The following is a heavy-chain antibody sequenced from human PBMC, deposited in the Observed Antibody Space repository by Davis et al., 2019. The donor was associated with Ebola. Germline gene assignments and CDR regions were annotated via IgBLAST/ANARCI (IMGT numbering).Heavy chain of an antibody. CDR3: VTFARSDIPPHYNCAMDF. D-gene: IGHD5-24*01. CDR2: INHSGST. Sequence: MPSETLSLTCAISGGSISSSNWWSWVRQPPGKGLEWIGEINHSGSTNYNPSLKSRVTISVDTSKNQFSLKLSSVTAADTAVYYCVTFARSDIPPHYNCAMDFWGPGTTVTVSS. CDR1: GGSISSSNW. V-gene: IGHV4-4*02. J-gene: IGHJ6*02.